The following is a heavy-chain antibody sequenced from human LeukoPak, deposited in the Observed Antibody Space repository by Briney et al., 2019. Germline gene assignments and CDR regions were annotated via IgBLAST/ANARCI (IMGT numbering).Heavy chain of an antibody. J-gene: IGHJ4*02. CDR3: ARDITLTRGGRSDY. CDR2: IGSSSSYI. Sequence: PGGSLRLSCAASGFTFSSYSMNWVRQAPGKGLEWVSSIGSSSSYIYYADSVKGRFTISRDNAKNTLYLQMNSLRAEDTAVYYCARDITLTRGGRSDYWGQGTLVTVSA. V-gene: IGHV3-21*01. D-gene: IGHD3-10*01. CDR1: GFTFSSYS.